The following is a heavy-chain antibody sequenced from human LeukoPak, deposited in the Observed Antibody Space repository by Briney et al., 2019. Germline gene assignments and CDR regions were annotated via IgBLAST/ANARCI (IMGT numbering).Heavy chain of an antibody. CDR1: GGSISGYY. CDR2: IYYSGGN. V-gene: IGHV4-59*08. D-gene: IGHD1-26*01. Sequence: IPSETLSLICTVSGGSISGYYWSWIRQPPGKGLEWIGNIYYSGGNKYNPSLKSRVTISVDTSKNQFSLKLSSVTAADTAVYYCARVPRGSTVGTLPYFYYYMDVWGKGTTVIVSS. CDR3: ARVPRGSTVGTLPYFYYYMDV. J-gene: IGHJ6*03.